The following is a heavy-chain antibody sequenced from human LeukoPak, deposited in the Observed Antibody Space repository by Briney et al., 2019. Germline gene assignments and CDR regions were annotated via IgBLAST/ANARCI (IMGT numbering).Heavy chain of an antibody. D-gene: IGHD1-7*01. CDR1: GFTFRNYA. CDR2: ISGSGGKT. Sequence: PGGSLRLSCAASGFTFRNYAMTWVRQAPGRGLEWVSGISGSGGKTHYADSVKGRFTISRDNSKDTLYLQMNSLRAEDTAVYYCGKDRELLRLYYFYMDVWGKGSTVTVSS. J-gene: IGHJ6*03. CDR3: GKDRELLRLYYFYMDV. V-gene: IGHV3-23*01.